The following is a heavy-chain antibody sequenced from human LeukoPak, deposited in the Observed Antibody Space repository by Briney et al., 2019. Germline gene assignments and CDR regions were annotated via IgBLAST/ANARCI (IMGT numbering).Heavy chain of an antibody. CDR3: ARVVGQFDY. V-gene: IGHV3-23*01. CDR2: ISGSSDST. D-gene: IGHD2-2*01. J-gene: IGHJ4*02. Sequence: PGASLRLSCAASGFTFSSYAMSWVRQAPGKGLEWVSVISGSSDSTYYADSVKGRFTISRDNSKNTLYLQMNSLRAEDTALYYCARVVGQFDYWGQGTLVTVSS. CDR1: GFTFSSYA.